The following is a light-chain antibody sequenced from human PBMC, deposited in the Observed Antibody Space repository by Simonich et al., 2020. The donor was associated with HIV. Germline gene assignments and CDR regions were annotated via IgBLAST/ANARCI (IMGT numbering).Light chain of an antibody. CDR3: QQYNKWPYT. CDR2: GAS. J-gene: IGKJ2*01. V-gene: IGKV3-15*01. CDR1: QSISSD. Sequence: IVMTQSPAPLSVSPGKRATLSCRASQSISSDLAWYEQRPGQAPRLLIYGASTRATGIPARFSGSGSGTDFTLTIRSLQSEDFAVYYCQQYNKWPYTFGQGTKLEIK.